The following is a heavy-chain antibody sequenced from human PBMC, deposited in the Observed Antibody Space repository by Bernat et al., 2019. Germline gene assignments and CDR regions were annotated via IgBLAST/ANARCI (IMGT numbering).Heavy chain of an antibody. CDR3: ARGDCGNGACYFRDLDF. J-gene: IGHJ4*02. CDR1: GDSVSSNSAF. Sequence: QVQLQQSGPGLLKLSQTLSPPCAISGDSVSSNSAFWNWIRQSPSRGLEWRGRTYYRSKWYNDYAVSVKSRINIKPDTSKNQFSLQLNSVTPKHTAVYYCARGDCGNGACYFRDLDFWGQVTLVTGSS. CDR2: TYYRSKWYN. D-gene: IGHD2-8*01. V-gene: IGHV6-1*01.